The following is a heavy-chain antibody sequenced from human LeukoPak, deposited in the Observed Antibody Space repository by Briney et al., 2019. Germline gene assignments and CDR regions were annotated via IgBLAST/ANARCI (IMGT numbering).Heavy chain of an antibody. CDR3: ARRPIAAAGWGYYYYYGMDV. CDR1: GYTFTGYY. Sequence: ASVKVSCKASGYTFTGYYMHWVRQATGQGLEWMGWMNPNSGNTGYAQKFQGRVTMTRNTSIGTAYMELSSLRSEDTAVYYCARRPIAAAGWGYYYYYGMDVWGQGTTVTVSS. D-gene: IGHD6-13*01. CDR2: MNPNSGNT. V-gene: IGHV1-8*02. J-gene: IGHJ6*02.